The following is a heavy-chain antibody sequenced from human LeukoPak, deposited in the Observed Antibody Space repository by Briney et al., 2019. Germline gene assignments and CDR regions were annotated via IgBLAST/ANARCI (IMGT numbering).Heavy chain of an antibody. V-gene: IGHV1-69*05. CDR3: ARSDYDSSGYYFDY. D-gene: IGHD3-22*01. J-gene: IGHJ4*02. Sequence: ASVKVSCKASGGTFSSYAISWVRQAPGQGLEWMGGIIPIFGTANYAQKFQGRVTITTDESTSTAYMELSRLRSEDTAVYYCARSDYDSSGYYFDYWGQGTLVTVSS. CDR2: IIPIFGTA. CDR1: GGTFSSYA.